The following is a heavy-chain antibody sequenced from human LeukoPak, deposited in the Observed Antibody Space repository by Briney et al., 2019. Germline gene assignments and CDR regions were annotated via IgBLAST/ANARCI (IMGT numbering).Heavy chain of an antibody. CDR1: GFTFSSHL. D-gene: IGHD5-24*01. Sequence: PGGSLRLSCAASGFTFSSHLMHWVRQAPGKGLVWVSRISSDGTYTNYADSVRGRFTISRDNSKSTLYLQMNSLRAEDTAVYYCARTRDEYNYATDFDCWGQGTLVTVSS. CDR3: ARTRDEYNYATDFDC. V-gene: IGHV3-74*01. J-gene: IGHJ4*02. CDR2: ISSDGTYT.